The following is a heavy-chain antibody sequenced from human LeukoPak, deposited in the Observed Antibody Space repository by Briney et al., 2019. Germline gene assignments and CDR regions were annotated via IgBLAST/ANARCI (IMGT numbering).Heavy chain of an antibody. J-gene: IGHJ4*02. CDR3: ARGRLWFGEFTFDY. CDR2: IYTSGST. V-gene: IGHV4-61*02. D-gene: IGHD3-10*01. CDR1: GGSISSGSYY. Sequence: SETLSLTCTVSGGSISSGSYYWSWIRQPAGKGLEWIGRIYTSGSTNYNPSLKSRVTISVDTSKNQFSLKLSSVTAADTAVYYCARGRLWFGEFTFDYWGQGTLVTVSS.